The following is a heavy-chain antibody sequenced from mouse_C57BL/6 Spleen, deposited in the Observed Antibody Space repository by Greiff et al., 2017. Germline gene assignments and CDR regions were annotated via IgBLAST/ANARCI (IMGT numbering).Heavy chain of an antibody. D-gene: IGHD2-3*01. CDR2: INPNNGGT. Sequence: VQLQQSGPELVKPGASVKISCKASGYTFTDYYMNWVKQSHGKSLEWIGDINPNNGGTSYNQQFKGKATLTVDKSSSTAYMELRSLTSEDSAVYYCARERDGYYYFDYWGQGTTLTVSS. CDR3: ARERDGYYYFDY. CDR1: GYTFTDYY. J-gene: IGHJ2*01. V-gene: IGHV1-26*01.